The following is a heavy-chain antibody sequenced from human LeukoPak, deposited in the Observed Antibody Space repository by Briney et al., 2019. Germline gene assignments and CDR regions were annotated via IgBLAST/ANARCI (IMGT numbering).Heavy chain of an antibody. CDR1: GFTVSSNY. CDR2: IYSGGST. CDR3: AQEGFGELSVDY. D-gene: IGHD3-10*01. Sequence: GGSLRLSCAASGFTVSSNYMSWVRQAPGKGLEWVSVIYSGGSTYYADSVKGRFTISRDNSKNTLYLQMNSLRAEDTAVYYCAQEGFGELSVDYWGQGTLVTVSS. J-gene: IGHJ4*02. V-gene: IGHV3-53*01.